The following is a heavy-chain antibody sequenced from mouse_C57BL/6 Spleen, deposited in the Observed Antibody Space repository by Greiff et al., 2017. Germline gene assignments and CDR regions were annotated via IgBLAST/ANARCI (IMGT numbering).Heavy chain of an antibody. CDR2: ISSVSSTI. V-gene: IGHV5-17*01. CDR1: GFTFSDYG. J-gene: IGHJ4*01. Sequence: EVKLMESGGGLVKPGGSLKLSCAASGFTFSDYGMHWVRQAPEKGLEWVAYISSVSSTIYYADTVKGRFTISRDNAKNTLFLQMTSLRSEDTAMYYCARRDYSKGYAMDYGGQGTSVTVSS. D-gene: IGHD2-5*01. CDR3: ARRDYSKGYAMDY.